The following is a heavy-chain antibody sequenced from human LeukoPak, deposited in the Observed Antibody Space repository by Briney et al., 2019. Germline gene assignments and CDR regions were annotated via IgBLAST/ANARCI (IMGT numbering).Heavy chain of an antibody. CDR1: GSTFTSSW. J-gene: IGHJ5*02. CDR3: ARQVRAWWFDL. CDR2: IYPGDSDT. Sequence: PWESLKISCKGSGSTFTSSWFAWGRQFPGKALKGMGIIYPGDSDTRYSPSFQGQVTISADKSISTAYLQWSSLKASDTAMYYCARQVRAWWFDLWGQGTLVTVSS. V-gene: IGHV5-51*01.